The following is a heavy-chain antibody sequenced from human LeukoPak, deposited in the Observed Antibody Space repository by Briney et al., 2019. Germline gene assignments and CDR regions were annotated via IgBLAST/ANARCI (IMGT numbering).Heavy chain of an antibody. D-gene: IGHD2-15*01. Sequence: GGSLRLSCAASGFTFSHYYMSWIRQAPGKGLEWVSYISSSSSYTNYADSVKGRFTISRDDAKNSLYLQMNSLRAEDTAVYYCARDRYCSGGKCYSDLDYWGQGTLVTVSS. CDR1: GFTFSHYY. V-gene: IGHV3-11*06. J-gene: IGHJ4*02. CDR2: ISSSSSYT. CDR3: ARDRYCSGGKCYSDLDY.